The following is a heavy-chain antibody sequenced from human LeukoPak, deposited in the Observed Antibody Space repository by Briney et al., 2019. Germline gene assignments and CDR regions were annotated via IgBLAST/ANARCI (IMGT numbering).Heavy chain of an antibody. CDR3: ARDPRYYDSSGYYNYFDY. D-gene: IGHD3-22*01. Sequence: SETLSLTCTVSGGSISSYYWSWIRQPPGKGLEWIGSIYYSGSTYYNPSLKSRVTISVDTSKNQFSLKLSSVTAADTAVYYCARDPRYYDSSGYYNYFDYWGQGTLVTVSS. V-gene: IGHV4-39*07. CDR1: GGSISSYY. CDR2: IYYSGST. J-gene: IGHJ4*02.